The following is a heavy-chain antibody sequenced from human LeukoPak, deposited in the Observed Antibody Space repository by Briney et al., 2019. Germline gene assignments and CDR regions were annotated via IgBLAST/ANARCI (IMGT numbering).Heavy chain of an antibody. D-gene: IGHD5-18*01. Sequence: ASVKVSCKASGYTFTTYGISWVRQAPGQGLEWMGWISAFNGNANYAQKFQGRVTMTTDTSTTTAYMELRGLRFDDTAVYYCARDTAMVTLVSWFDYWGQGTLVTVSS. J-gene: IGHJ4*02. V-gene: IGHV1-18*01. CDR2: ISAFNGNA. CDR3: ARDTAMVTLVSWFDY. CDR1: GYTFTTYG.